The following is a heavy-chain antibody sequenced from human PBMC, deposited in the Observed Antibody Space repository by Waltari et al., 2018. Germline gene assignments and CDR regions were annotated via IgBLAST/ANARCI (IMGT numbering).Heavy chain of an antibody. Sequence: QVQLVESGGGVVQPGRSLRLSCAASGFPFSSSGLHWVRQTPGRGLEWVAVISSDGSRKSYADSVKGRFSISRDNSKNSLSLEMNSLRPEDTAVYYCASCTGGNCYYYGFDVWGQGTTITVSS. CDR3: ASCTGGNCYYYGFDV. CDR2: ISSDGSRK. D-gene: IGHD2-8*02. V-gene: IGHV3-30*03. J-gene: IGHJ6*02. CDR1: GFPFSSSG.